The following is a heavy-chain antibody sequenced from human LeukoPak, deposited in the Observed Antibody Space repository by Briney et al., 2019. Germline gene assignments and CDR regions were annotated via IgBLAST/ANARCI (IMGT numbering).Heavy chain of an antibody. CDR1: GYSISSGYY. V-gene: IGHV4-38-2*02. D-gene: IGHD3-10*01. CDR3: ARGMWFDTLFSAFDV. CDR2: IYHSGST. Sequence: TSETLSLTCTVSGYSISSGYYWGWIRPPPGKGLEWIGSIYHSGSTYYNPSVEGRVTISIDKSRNHFSLMLTSVTAADTALYYCARGMWFDTLFSAFDVWGQGTMVSVSS. J-gene: IGHJ3*01.